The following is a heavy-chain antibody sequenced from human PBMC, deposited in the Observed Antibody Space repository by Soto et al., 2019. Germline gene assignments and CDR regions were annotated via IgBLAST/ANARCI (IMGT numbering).Heavy chain of an antibody. J-gene: IGHJ4*02. D-gene: IGHD2-15*01. CDR1: GFTFSSFW. CDR3: ARDHCGDGRCYSFGY. V-gene: IGHV3-74*01. CDR2: INSDGSST. Sequence: EVQLVESGGGLVQPGGSLRLSCAASGFTFSSFWVYWVRQVPGKGLVLVSSINSDGSSTDYADSVKGRFTISRDNAKNTVYLQMNSLRAEDTAVYFCARDHCGDGRCYSFGYWGQGTLVTVSS.